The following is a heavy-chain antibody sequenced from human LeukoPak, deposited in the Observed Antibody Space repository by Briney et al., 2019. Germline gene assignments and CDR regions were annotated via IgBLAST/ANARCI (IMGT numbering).Heavy chain of an antibody. CDR1: SGSISSYY. Sequence: SETLSLTCTVSSGSISSYYWTWIRQPPGKGLEWIGDIYYSGSTNYNPSLKSRVTISVDTSKNQFSLKLSSVTAADTAVYYCARRAPYSYEWSTLDYWGQGTLVTVSS. V-gene: IGHV4-59*08. CDR3: ARRAPYSYEWSTLDY. CDR2: IYYSGST. D-gene: IGHD5-18*01. J-gene: IGHJ4*02.